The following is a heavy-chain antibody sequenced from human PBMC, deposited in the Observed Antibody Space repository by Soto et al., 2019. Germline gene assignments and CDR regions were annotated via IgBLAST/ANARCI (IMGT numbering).Heavy chain of an antibody. V-gene: IGHV3-7*01. D-gene: IGHD6-19*01. CDR1: GFTFSSYW. CDR2: IKQDGSEK. CDR3: ARDRVEQWLMFLDV. Sequence: GGSLRLSCAASGFTFSSYWMSWVRQALGKGLEWVANIKQDGSEKYYVDSVKGRFTISRDNAKNSLYLQMNSLRAEDTAVYYCARDRVEQWLMFLDVWGKGTTVTVSS. J-gene: IGHJ6*04.